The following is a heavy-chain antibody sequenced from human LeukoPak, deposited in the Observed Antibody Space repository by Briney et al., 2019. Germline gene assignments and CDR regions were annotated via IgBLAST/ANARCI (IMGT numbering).Heavy chain of an antibody. V-gene: IGHV4-34*01. Sequence: PSETLSLTCAVYGGSFSGYYWSWICQPPGKGLEWIGEINHGGSTNYNPSLKSRVTISVDTSKNQFSLKLSSVTAADTAVYYCARRGIAAAGIDYWGQGTLVTVSS. CDR1: GGSFSGYY. CDR3: ARRGIAAAGIDY. CDR2: INHGGST. D-gene: IGHD6-13*01. J-gene: IGHJ4*02.